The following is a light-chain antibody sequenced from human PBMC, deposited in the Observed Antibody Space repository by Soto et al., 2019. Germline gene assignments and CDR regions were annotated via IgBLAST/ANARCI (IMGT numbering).Light chain of an antibody. Sequence: DIQMTQSPSTLSASVGDRVTITCRASQSVRSWLAWYQQKPGRAPKFLIYDASSLESGVPSRFSGSGSGTDFTLTISRLEPEDFAVYYCQQYGSSPLTFGGGTKVEIK. CDR1: QSVRSW. V-gene: IGKV1-5*01. CDR3: QQYGSSPLT. J-gene: IGKJ4*01. CDR2: DAS.